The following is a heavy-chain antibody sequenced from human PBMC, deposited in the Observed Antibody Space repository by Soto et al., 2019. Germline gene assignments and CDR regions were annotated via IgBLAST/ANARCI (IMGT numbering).Heavy chain of an antibody. J-gene: IGHJ3*02. CDR3: ASLTKVITGRLDAFDI. CDR2: IYYCGST. V-gene: IGHV4-59*01. CDR1: GGSISRYY. D-gene: IGHD4-17*01. Sequence: SETLSLTCTVSGGSISRYYWSWIRQPPGKGLEWIGYIYYCGSTNYNPSLKSRVPISVDTSKHQLSLKLSSVTAADTAVYYCASLTKVITGRLDAFDIWGQGTMGTVSS.